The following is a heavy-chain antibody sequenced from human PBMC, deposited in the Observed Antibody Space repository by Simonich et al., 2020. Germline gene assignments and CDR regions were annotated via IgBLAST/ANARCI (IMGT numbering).Heavy chain of an antibody. CDR2: IYLWGCT. J-gene: IGHJ3*02. Sequence: QLQLQESGPGLVKPSETLSLTCTVSVGSISSSSYYWGRIRQPPGKGLEWIGSIYLWGCTKYNPSPKSRFPISVDTSKTQFSLKLSAVTAADTAVYYCARHAGFAFDIWGQGTMVTVSS. D-gene: IGHD6-13*01. CDR1: VGSISSSSYY. V-gene: IGHV4-39*01. CDR3: ARHAGFAFDI.